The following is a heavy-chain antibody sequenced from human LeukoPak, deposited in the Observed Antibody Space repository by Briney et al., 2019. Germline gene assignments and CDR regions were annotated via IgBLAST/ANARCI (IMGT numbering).Heavy chain of an antibody. CDR2: TSSDLNVK. CDR3: AREGYYGSGSPPSLYLDY. Sequence: GGSLRLSCAASGFTFRNYDIHWVRQAPGKGLEWVAVTSSDLNVKLYADSVKGRFTISRDNSRSTLYLQMNSLRPEDTAIYYCAREGYYGSGSPPSLYLDYWGQGTLVAVSS. CDR1: GFTFRNYD. V-gene: IGHV3-30-3*01. J-gene: IGHJ4*02. D-gene: IGHD3-10*01.